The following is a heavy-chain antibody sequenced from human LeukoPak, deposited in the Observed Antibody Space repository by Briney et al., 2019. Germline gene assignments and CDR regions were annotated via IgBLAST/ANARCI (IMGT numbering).Heavy chain of an antibody. CDR3: ARGYSSSWFWYYGMDV. CDR2: INHSGST. J-gene: IGHJ6*02. Sequence: PSETLSLTCAVYGGSFSGYYWSWLRQPPGKGLEWIGEINHSGSTNYNPSLKSRVTISVDTSKNQFSLKLSSVTAADTAVYYCARGYSSSWFWYYGMDVCGQGTTVTVSS. V-gene: IGHV4-34*01. CDR1: GGSFSGYY. D-gene: IGHD6-13*01.